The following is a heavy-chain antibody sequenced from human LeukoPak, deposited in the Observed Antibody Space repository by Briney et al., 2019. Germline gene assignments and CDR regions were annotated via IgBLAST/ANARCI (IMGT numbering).Heavy chain of an antibody. D-gene: IGHD2-2*01. CDR1: GGSISNHY. J-gene: IGHJ4*02. CDR2: IFYSGST. CDR3: AREGVPAAVDY. V-gene: IGHV4-59*08. Sequence: SETLSLTCTVSGGSISNHYWSWIRQAPGKGLEWIGNIFYSGSTNYNPSLKSRVTISVDTSKNQFSLKLSSVTAADTAVYYCAREGVPAAVDYWGQGTLVTVSS.